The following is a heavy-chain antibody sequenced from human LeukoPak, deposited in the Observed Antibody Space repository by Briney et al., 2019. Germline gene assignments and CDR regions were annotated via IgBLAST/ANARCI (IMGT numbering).Heavy chain of an antibody. V-gene: IGHV1-8*02. Sequence: ASVNVSCKASGYIFTAYYLHWLRQAPGQGLEWMGWMTPNSGHTGNAQKFQGRVTMTRNTSIGTAYMELSSLRSEDTAVYYCARGHYDILTGYWTNDAFDIWGQGTMVTVSS. D-gene: IGHD3-9*01. CDR2: MTPNSGHT. CDR1: GYIFTAYY. CDR3: ARGHYDILTGYWTNDAFDI. J-gene: IGHJ3*02.